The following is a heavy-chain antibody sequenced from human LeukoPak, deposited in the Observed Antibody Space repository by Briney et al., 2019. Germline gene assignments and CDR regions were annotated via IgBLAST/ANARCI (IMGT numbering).Heavy chain of an antibody. V-gene: IGHV4-61*02. J-gene: IGHJ4*02. D-gene: IGHD5-24*01. CDR1: GGSFSIDDYY. CDR3: ASGGTIFTFFDY. Sequence: PSQTLSLTCTASGGSFSIDDYYWSWIPQPTGKELEWIGRVYASGNTLYSPSFTSRVAISIDRSKNQFSLKLTSVTAADTALYYCASGGTIFTFFDYWGEGILVTVSS. CDR2: VYASGNT.